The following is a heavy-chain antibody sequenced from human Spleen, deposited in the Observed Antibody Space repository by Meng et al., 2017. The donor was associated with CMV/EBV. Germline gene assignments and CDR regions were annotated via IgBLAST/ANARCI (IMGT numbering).Heavy chain of an antibody. CDR1: GFTFSSHW. CDR2: IKHDGSDK. CDR3: ARLYCSSTSCLVWDV. D-gene: IGHD2-2*01. V-gene: IGHV3-7*01. Sequence: GESLKISCAASGFTFSSHWMTWVRQAPGKGLEWVATIKHDGSDKYYLDSVKGRSIISRDNAKNSLYVQMTSLRAGDTAVYYCARLYCSSTSCLVWDVWGQGTSVTVSS. J-gene: IGHJ6*02.